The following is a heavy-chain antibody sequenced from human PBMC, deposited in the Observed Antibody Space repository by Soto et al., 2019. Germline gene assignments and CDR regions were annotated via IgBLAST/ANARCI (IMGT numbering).Heavy chain of an antibody. CDR3: QSEFVHATIVAWYCDY. V-gene: IGHV5-51*01. Sequence: GESLQISCKGSVYSFTTFWIGWVRQMPGKGLEWMGIIYPGDSDTRYSPSFQGQVTISADKSVSTAYLQWSSLKASDTAMYYCQSEFVHATIVAWYCDYSVQGNLFTVS. CDR1: VYSFTTFW. CDR2: IYPGDSDT. D-gene: IGHD3-16*02. J-gene: IGHJ4*02.